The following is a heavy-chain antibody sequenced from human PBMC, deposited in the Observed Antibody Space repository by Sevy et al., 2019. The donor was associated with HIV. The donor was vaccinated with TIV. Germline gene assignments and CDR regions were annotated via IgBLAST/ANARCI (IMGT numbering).Heavy chain of an antibody. D-gene: IGHD4-17*01. J-gene: IGHJ4*02. CDR1: GFTFSSFE. CDR3: TRDLPPSATTVAHFDY. Sequence: GGSLRLSCAASGFTFSSFEMNWVRQTPGKGLEWVSFISSSGSLIYYAGSVKGRFTISRDNAKNSLYLQMNSLRAEDTGVYYCTRDLPPSATTVAHFDYWGQGTLVTVSS. V-gene: IGHV3-48*03. CDR2: ISSSGSLI.